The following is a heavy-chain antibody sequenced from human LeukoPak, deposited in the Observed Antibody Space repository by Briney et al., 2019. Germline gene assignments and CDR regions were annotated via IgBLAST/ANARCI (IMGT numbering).Heavy chain of an antibody. Sequence: GGSLRLSCAASGFTLSSYAMSWVRQATGKGLEWVSAITTSGGSTYYADSVKGRFTISRDNSKNTLYLQLNSLGAEDTAIYFCAKVASYSRSEYGSGSFDSWGQGTLVTVSS. J-gene: IGHJ4*02. CDR3: AKVASYSRSEYGSGSFDS. D-gene: IGHD3-10*01. CDR1: GFTLSSYA. CDR2: ITTSGGST. V-gene: IGHV3-23*01.